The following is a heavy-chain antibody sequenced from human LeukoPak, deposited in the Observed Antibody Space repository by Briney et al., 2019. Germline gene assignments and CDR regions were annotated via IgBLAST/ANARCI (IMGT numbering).Heavy chain of an antibody. D-gene: IGHD6-19*01. Sequence: GGSLRLSCAASGFTFDDYAMHWVRQAPGKGLEWVSGTSWNSGSIGYADSVKGRFTISRDNAKNSLYLQMNSLRAEDMALYYCAKGSSGWYYYFDYWGQGTLVTVSS. V-gene: IGHV3-9*03. CDR2: TSWNSGSI. CDR1: GFTFDDYA. CDR3: AKGSSGWYYYFDY. J-gene: IGHJ4*02.